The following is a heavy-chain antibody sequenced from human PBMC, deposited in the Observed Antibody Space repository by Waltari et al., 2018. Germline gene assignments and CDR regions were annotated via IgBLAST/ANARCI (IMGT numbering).Heavy chain of an antibody. Sequence: QVQLVESGGGVVQPGRSLRLSCAASGFTFSSYAMHWARPAPGKGLEWFAVISYDGSIKYYADSVKGRFTISRDNSKNTLYLQMSSLRAEDTAVYYCARAGRAGYFDYWGQGTLVTVSS. V-gene: IGHV3-30*15. J-gene: IGHJ4*02. CDR1: GFTFSSYA. D-gene: IGHD3-10*01. CDR2: ISYDGSIK. CDR3: ARAGRAGYFDY.